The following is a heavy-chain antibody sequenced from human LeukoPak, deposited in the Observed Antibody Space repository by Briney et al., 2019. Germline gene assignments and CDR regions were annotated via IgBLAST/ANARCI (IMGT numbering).Heavy chain of an antibody. CDR3: ARVLYDYVWGSYRPPLT. CDR2: IYHSGST. J-gene: IGHJ5*02. D-gene: IGHD3-16*02. V-gene: IGHV4-4*02. CDR1: GGSISSSNW. Sequence: PSGTLSLTCAVSGGSISSSNWWSWVRQPPGKGPEWIGEIYHSGSTNYNPSLKSRVTISVDKSKNQFSLKLSSVTAADTAVYYCARVLYDYVWGSYRPPLTWGQGTLVTVSS.